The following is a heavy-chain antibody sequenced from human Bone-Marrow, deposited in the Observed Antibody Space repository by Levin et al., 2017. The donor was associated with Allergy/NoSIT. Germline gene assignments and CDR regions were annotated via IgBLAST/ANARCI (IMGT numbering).Heavy chain of an antibody. CDR1: GFSVSSNF. V-gene: IGHV3-53*01. J-gene: IGHJ4*02. Sequence: GGSLRLSCAASGFSVSSNFMSWVRQAPGKGLEWVSVIYTTGTTYYSASVKGRFAIFRDNSESTLSLQMNSLRVEDTAVYYCARVMGGSTSLDYWGPGTLVSVSS. CDR3: ARVMGGSTSLDY. CDR2: IYTTGTT. D-gene: IGHD6-6*01.